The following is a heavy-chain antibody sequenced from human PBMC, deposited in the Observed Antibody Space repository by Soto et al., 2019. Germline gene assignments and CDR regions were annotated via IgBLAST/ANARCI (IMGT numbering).Heavy chain of an antibody. Sequence: EVQLVESGGGLVQPGGSLRLSCAASGFTFSNYDIHWVRQVARKGLESVSGITTAGDTYYPGSVKGRFTISKEKAKICVCLQMNSLSDGDTAVYYCARESHGGSYGMDLWGQGTTVTVSS. CDR3: ARESHGGSYGMDL. CDR1: GFTFSNYD. V-gene: IGHV3-13*01. CDR2: ITTAGDT. J-gene: IGHJ6*02.